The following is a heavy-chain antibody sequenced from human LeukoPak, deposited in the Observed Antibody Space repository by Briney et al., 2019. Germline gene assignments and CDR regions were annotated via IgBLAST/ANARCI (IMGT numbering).Heavy chain of an antibody. CDR1: GYSISSGYY. J-gene: IGHJ4*02. V-gene: IGHV4-38-2*02. CDR3: ASFPSSGWYVRY. Sequence: SETLSLTCTVSGYSISSGYYWGWIRQPPGKGLEWIGSIYHSGSTYYNPSLKSRVTISVDTSKNQFSLKLSSVTAADTAVYYCASFPSSGWYVRYWGQGTLVTVSS. D-gene: IGHD6-19*01. CDR2: IYHSGST.